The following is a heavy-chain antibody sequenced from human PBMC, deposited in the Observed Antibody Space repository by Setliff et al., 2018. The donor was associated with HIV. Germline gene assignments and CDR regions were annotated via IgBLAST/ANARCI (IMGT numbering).Heavy chain of an antibody. CDR3: ARDRTVVTPIFNYYNGLDV. Sequence: GSLRLSCAASGFTFSDYWMSWVRQAPGKGLQWVANIRQDGSDKYYVDSLRGRFIIFRDNAKNSPYLQINSLRAEDTAVYYCARDRTVVTPIFNYYNGLDVWGQGTTVTVSS. V-gene: IGHV3-7*01. D-gene: IGHD2-21*02. CDR1: GFTFSDYW. CDR2: IRQDGSDK. J-gene: IGHJ6*02.